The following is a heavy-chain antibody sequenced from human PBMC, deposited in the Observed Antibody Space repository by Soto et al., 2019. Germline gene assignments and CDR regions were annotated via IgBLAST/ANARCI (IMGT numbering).Heavy chain of an antibody. CDR1: GGSFSGYY. CDR3: ARSRYDFWSGYYGEYFQH. V-gene: IGHV4-34*01. CDR2: INHSGST. Sequence: PSETLSLTCAVYGGSFSGYYWSWIRQPPGKGLEWIGEINHSGSTNYNPSLKSRVTISVDTSKNQFSLKLSSVTAADTAVYYCARSRYDFWSGYYGEYFQHWGQGTLVTVSS. D-gene: IGHD3-3*01. J-gene: IGHJ1*01.